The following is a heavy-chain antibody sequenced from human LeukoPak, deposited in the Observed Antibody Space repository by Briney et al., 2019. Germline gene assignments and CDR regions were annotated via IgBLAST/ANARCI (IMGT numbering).Heavy chain of an antibody. J-gene: IGHJ4*02. CDR3: ARGCDDSSGYYQYYFDY. Sequence: PSETLSLTCAVYGGSFSGYYCSWIRQPPGEGLEWIGEINHSGSTNYNPSLKSRVTISVDTSKNQFSLKLSSVTAADTAVYYCARGCDDSSGYYQYYFDYWGQGTLVTVSS. CDR2: INHSGST. V-gene: IGHV4-34*01. D-gene: IGHD3-22*01. CDR1: GGSFSGYY.